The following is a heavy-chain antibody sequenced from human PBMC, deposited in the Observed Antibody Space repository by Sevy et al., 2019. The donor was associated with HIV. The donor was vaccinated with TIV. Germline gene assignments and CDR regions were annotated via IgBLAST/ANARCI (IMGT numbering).Heavy chain of an antibody. CDR3: ARGQGGSSWQSDFDY. CDR2: INHSGST. CDR1: GGSFSGYY. V-gene: IGHV4-34*01. J-gene: IGHJ4*02. D-gene: IGHD6-13*01. Sequence: SETLSLTCAVSGGSFSGYYWSWIRQPPGKGLEWIGEINHSGSTNYNPSLKSRGTISVDTSKNQFSLKLSSVAAADTAVYYCARGQGGSSWQSDFDYWGQGTLVTVSS.